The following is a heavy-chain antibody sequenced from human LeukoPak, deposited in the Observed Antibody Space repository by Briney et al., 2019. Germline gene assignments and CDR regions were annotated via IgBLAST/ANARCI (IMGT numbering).Heavy chain of an antibody. CDR1: GYTFTSDD. D-gene: IGHD3-22*01. CDR2: MNPNSGNT. Sequence: ASVKVSCKASGYTFTSDDINWVRQATGQGLEWMGWMNPNSGNTGYAQKFQGRVTITRNTSISTAYMELSSLRSEDTAVYYCARGLWDSSGYYGLWGQGPLVTVSS. J-gene: IGHJ4*02. CDR3: ARGLWDSSGYYGL. V-gene: IGHV1-8*03.